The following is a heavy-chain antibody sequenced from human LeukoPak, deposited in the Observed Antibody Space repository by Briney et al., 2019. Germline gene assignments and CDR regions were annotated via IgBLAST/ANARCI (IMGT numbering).Heavy chain of an antibody. J-gene: IGHJ4*02. Sequence: GPSLTLACAASGFTLSIYAISSARQPPGNWREWVSSISGSGGSTYYADSVKGRFTISRDNSKNTLYLQMNSLRAEDTAVYYCAKATYPGIAAAGSFDYWGQGTLVTVSS. CDR2: ISGSGGST. CDR3: AKATYPGIAAAGSFDY. D-gene: IGHD6-13*01. CDR1: GFTLSIYA. V-gene: IGHV3-23*01.